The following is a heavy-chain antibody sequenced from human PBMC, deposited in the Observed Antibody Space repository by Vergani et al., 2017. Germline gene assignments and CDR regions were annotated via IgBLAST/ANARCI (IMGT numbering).Heavy chain of an antibody. CDR1: GGSFSAYY. CDR3: ARSWVVTPLSAFDI. D-gene: IGHD4-23*01. Sequence: QVQLHQWGAGLLKPSETLSLTCAVYGGSFSAYYWSWIRQPPGKGLEWIGEINHSGSTNYNPSLKSRVAISVATSKNQFSLKLTSVTAADPAVYYCARSWVVTPLSAFDIWGQGTIVTVSS. V-gene: IGHV4-34*01. J-gene: IGHJ3*02. CDR2: INHSGST.